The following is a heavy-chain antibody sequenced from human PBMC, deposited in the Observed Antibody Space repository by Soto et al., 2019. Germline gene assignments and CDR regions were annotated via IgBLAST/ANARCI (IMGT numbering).Heavy chain of an antibody. J-gene: IGHJ6*03. CDR1: GGTFSSYT. D-gene: IGHD6-6*01. CDR2: IIPILGIA. CDR3: ARDRSIAEGSGYYYYMDV. Sequence: SVKVSCKASGGTFSSYTISWVRQAPGQGLEWMGRIIPILGIANYAQKFQGRVTITADKSTSTAYMELSSLRSEDTAVYYCARDRSIAEGSGYYYYMDVWGKGTTVTVSS. V-gene: IGHV1-69*04.